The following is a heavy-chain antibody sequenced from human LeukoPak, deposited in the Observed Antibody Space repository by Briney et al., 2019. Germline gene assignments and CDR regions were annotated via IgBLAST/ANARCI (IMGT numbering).Heavy chain of an antibody. J-gene: IGHJ4*02. CDR2: IKQDGSEK. CDR1: RFTFKTYW. D-gene: IGHD6-19*01. CDR3: AKFGWDPYYFDY. V-gene: IGHV3-7*03. Sequence: PGGSLRLSCAASRFTFKTYWMSWVRQAPGKGLEWVANIKQDGSEKYYVDSVKGQFTISRDNAKNSLHLQMSSLRAEDTAVYYCAKFGWDPYYFDYWGQGTLVTVSS.